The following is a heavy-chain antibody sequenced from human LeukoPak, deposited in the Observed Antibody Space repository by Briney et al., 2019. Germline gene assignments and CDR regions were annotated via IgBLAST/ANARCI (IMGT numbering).Heavy chain of an antibody. Sequence: SSETLSLTCTVSGGSISSYYWSWIRQPPGKGLEWIGYIYYSGSTNYNPSLKSRVTISVDTSKNQFSLKLSSVTAADTAVYYCASGLYGGYGPYFDYWGQGTLVTVSS. CDR2: IYYSGST. D-gene: IGHD4-17*01. V-gene: IGHV4-59*01. CDR3: ASGLYGGYGPYFDY. J-gene: IGHJ4*02. CDR1: GGSISSYY.